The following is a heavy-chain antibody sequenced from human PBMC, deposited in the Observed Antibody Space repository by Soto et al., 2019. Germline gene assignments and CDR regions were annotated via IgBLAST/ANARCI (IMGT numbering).Heavy chain of an antibody. CDR3: ARDNIRDNGDYGGMDV. Sequence: SETLSLTCTVSGGSISSYYWSWIRQPPGKGLEWIGYIYYSGSTNYNPSLKSRVTISVDTSKNQSSLKLSSVTAADTAVYYCARDNIRDNGDYGGMDVWGQGTTVTVSS. J-gene: IGHJ6*02. CDR2: IYYSGST. V-gene: IGHV4-59*01. D-gene: IGHD4-17*01. CDR1: GGSISSYY.